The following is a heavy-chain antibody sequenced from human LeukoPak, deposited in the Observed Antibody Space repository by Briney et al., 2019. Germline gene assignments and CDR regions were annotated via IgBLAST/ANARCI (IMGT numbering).Heavy chain of an antibody. J-gene: IGHJ4*02. V-gene: IGHV1-2*02. D-gene: IGHD2-21*02. CDR1: GYTFTCYY. CDR2: INPNSGGT. Sequence: ASVKVSCKASGYTFTCYYMHWVRQAPGQGRDGMGWINPNSGGTNYAQKYQGRVTMTRDTSISTAYMELSRLRSDDTAVYYCVRDSREYCGGDCPFNYWGQGTLVTVSS. CDR3: VRDSREYCGGDCPFNY.